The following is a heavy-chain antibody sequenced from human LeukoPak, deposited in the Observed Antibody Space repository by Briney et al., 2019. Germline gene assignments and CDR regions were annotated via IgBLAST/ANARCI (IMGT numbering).Heavy chain of an antibody. Sequence: ASVKVSCKASGGTFNSYAISWVRQAPGKGLEWMGGFDPEDGETIYAQKFQGRVTMTEDTSTDTAYMELSSLRSEDTAVYYCATHYDILTGYYNGHENFDYWGQGTLVTVSS. D-gene: IGHD3-9*01. CDR3: ATHYDILTGYYNGHENFDY. V-gene: IGHV1-24*01. J-gene: IGHJ4*02. CDR1: GGTFNSYA. CDR2: FDPEDGET.